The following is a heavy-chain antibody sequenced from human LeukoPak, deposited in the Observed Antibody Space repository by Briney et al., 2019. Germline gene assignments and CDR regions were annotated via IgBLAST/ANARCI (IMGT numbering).Heavy chain of an antibody. CDR1: GFTFSSYG. D-gene: IGHD2-21*02. CDR3: AKGSCGGDCPPFWSGAFDI. CDR2: ISYDGSNK. Sequence: GGSLRLSCAASGFTFSSYGMHWVRQAPGKGLEWVAVISYDGSNKYYADSVKGRFTISRDNSKNTLYLQMNSLRAEDTAVYYCAKGSCGGDCPPFWSGAFDIWGQGTMVTVSS. V-gene: IGHV3-30*18. J-gene: IGHJ3*02.